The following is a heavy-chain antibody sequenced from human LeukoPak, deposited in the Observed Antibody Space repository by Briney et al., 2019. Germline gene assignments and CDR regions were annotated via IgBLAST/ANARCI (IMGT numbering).Heavy chain of an antibody. V-gene: IGHV4-61*02. D-gene: IGHD5-24*01. J-gene: IGHJ4*02. Sequence: SETLSLTCTVSGGSISSGSYYWSWIRQPAGKGLEWIGRIYTSGSTNYNPSLKSRVTISVDTSKNQFSLKLSSVTAADTAVYYCATGRWLQLPSDYWGQGTLVTVSS. CDR2: IYTSGST. CDR3: ATGRWLQLPSDY. CDR1: GGSISSGSYY.